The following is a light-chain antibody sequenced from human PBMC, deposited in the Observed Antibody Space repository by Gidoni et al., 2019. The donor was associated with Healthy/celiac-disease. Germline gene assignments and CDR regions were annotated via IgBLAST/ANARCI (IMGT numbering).Light chain of an antibody. CDR2: DNN. CDR1: SPNIGNNY. J-gene: IGLJ2*01. CDR3: GTWDSSLSAVV. V-gene: IGLV1-51*01. Sequence: QSVLTQPPSVSAAPGQKVTISCSGSSPNIGNNYVSWYQQIPGTAPKLLMYDNNKRPSGIPDRVSGAKSGTSATLGITGLQTGDEADYYCGTWDSSLSAVVVGGGTKLTVL.